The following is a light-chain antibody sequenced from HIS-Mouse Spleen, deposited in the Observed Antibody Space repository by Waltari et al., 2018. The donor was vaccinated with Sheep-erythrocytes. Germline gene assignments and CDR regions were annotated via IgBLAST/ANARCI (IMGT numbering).Light chain of an antibody. CDR3: CSYASSSTYV. CDR2: EGS. J-gene: IGLJ1*01. Sequence: QSALTQPASVSGSPGQSSTISCTGTSSDVGRYNLVSWYQQHPGKAPKLMIYEGSKRPSGVSNRFSGSKSGNTASLTISGLQAEDEADYYCCSYASSSTYVFGTGTKVTVL. CDR1: SSDVGRYNL. V-gene: IGLV2-23*01.